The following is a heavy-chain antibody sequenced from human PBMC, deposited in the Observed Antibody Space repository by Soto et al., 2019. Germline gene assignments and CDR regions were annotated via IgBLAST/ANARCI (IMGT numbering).Heavy chain of an antibody. J-gene: IGHJ4*02. D-gene: IGHD5-18*01. CDR2: ISYDGSNK. V-gene: IGHV3-30*18. CDR1: GFTFSSYG. CDR3: AKDIGYGYKFHLNDY. Sequence: GGSLRLSCAASGFTFSSYGMHWVRQAPGKGLEWVAVISYDGSNKYYADSVKGRFTISRDNSKNTLYLQMNSLRAEDTAVYYCAKDIGYGYKFHLNDYWGQGTLVTVSS.